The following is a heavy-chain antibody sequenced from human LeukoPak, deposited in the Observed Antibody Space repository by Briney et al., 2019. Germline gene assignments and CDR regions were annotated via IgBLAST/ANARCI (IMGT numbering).Heavy chain of an antibody. V-gene: IGHV4-39*02. Sequence: SETLSLTCTVSGDSISSSHYYWGWIRQSPGKGLEWIGSIYSGGETHYNPSLNSRVTIFLDTSKNRFSLSLISVTATDTAVYYCVRDYSNFVQGDWGQGTLVTVSS. CDR1: GDSISSSHYY. CDR3: VRDYSNFVQGD. D-gene: IGHD4-4*01. CDR2: IYSGGET. J-gene: IGHJ4*02.